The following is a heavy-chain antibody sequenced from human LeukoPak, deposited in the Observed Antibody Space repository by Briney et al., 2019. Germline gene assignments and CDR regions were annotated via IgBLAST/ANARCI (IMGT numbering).Heavy chain of an antibody. CDR3: ARYFGYCSSTGCYAYFDY. V-gene: IGHV5-51*01. J-gene: IGHJ4*02. CDR1: GYSFTSYW. CDR2: FYPGDSDT. D-gene: IGHD2-2*01. Sequence: GESLKISCKGSGYSFTSYWIGWVRQLPGKGLEWMGIFYPGDSDTRYSPSFQGQVTISADKSISTAYLQWSSLKASDTAMYYCARYFGYCSSTGCYAYFDYWGQGTLVTVSS.